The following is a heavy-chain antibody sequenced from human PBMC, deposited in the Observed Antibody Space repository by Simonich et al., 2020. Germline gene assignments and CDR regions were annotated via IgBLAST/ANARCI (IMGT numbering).Heavy chain of an antibody. V-gene: IGHV3-21*01. D-gene: IGHD1-26*01. Sequence: EVQLVESGGGLVKPGGSLRLSCAASGFTFSSYSMNWVRQALVRGLDWVKFIRCSRSYIYYADSVKGRFTISRDNAKNSLYLQMNSLRAEDTAVYYCARGIVGASGAFDIWGQGTMVTVSS. CDR3: ARGIVGASGAFDI. J-gene: IGHJ3*02. CDR1: GFTFSSYS. CDR2: IRCSRSYI.